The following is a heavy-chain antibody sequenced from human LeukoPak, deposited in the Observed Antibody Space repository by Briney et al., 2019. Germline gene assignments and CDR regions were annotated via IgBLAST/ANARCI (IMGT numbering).Heavy chain of an antibody. V-gene: IGHV3-23*01. J-gene: IGHJ4*02. Sequence: PGGSLRLSCAASGFTFSNYSMSWVRHAQGKGLEWVSAISGSGGNTYYADSGKGRFTISRDNSKNTQYLQMNSLRAEDTAVYYCAKERPYSSGWSYFDYWGQGTLVTVSS. CDR1: GFTFSNYS. CDR3: AKERPYSSGWSYFDY. CDR2: ISGSGGNT. D-gene: IGHD6-19*01.